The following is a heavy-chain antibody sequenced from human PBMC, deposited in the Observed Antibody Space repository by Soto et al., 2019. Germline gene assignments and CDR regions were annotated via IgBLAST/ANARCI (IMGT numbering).Heavy chain of an antibody. D-gene: IGHD1-26*01. CDR2: IYYSGST. J-gene: IGHJ6*02. V-gene: IGHV4-59*01. CDR3: GSGSDGYYYGMDV. CDR1: GGSISSNW. Sequence: ASETLSLTCTVSGGSISSNWWGWIRQPPGKGLEWIGYIYYSGSTNYNPSLKSRVTISVDTSKNQFSLKLSSVTAADTAVYYCGSGSDGYYYGMDVWGQGTTVTVSS.